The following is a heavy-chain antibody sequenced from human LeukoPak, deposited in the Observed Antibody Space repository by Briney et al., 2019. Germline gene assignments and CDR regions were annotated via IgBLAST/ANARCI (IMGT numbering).Heavy chain of an antibody. CDR1: GGSISSSSYY. CDR2: IYYSGST. J-gene: IGHJ4*02. CDR3: ARFRGGVPQV. Sequence: SQTLSLTCTVSGGSISSSSYYWGWIRQPPGKGLEWIGSIYYSGSTYYNPSLKSRVTISVDTSKNQFSLKLSSVTAADTAVYYCARFRGGVPQVWGQGTLVTVSS. D-gene: IGHD3-16*01. V-gene: IGHV4-39*07.